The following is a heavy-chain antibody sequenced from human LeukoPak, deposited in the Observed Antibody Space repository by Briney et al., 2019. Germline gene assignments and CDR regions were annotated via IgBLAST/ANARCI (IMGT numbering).Heavy chain of an antibody. CDR1: GYTFTGYY. CDR2: INPNSGGT. Sequence: ASVKVSCKASGYTFTGYYMHWVRQAPGQGLEWMGWINPNSGGTNYAQKFQGRVTMTRDTSISTAYMELSRLRSDDTAVYYCARDPMRIVGATTNFDYWGQGTLVTVSS. D-gene: IGHD1-26*01. CDR3: ARDPMRIVGATTNFDY. J-gene: IGHJ4*02. V-gene: IGHV1-2*02.